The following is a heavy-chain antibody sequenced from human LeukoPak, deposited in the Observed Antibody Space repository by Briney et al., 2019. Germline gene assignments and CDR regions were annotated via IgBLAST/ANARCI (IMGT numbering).Heavy chain of an antibody. CDR2: IIPMFGTA. D-gene: IGHD3-3*02. V-gene: IGHV1-69*13. J-gene: IGHJ6*03. CDR1: GGTFRNYV. CDR3: ARDLLADIYTKDSYFYIAV. Sequence: SVKVSCKASGGTFRNYVINWVRQAPGQGLEWMGGIIPMFGTANYTRRFQGRITIIADESTSTIYMELSSLKSEDTAVYYCARDLLADIYTKDSYFYIAVWGKGTTVTVSS.